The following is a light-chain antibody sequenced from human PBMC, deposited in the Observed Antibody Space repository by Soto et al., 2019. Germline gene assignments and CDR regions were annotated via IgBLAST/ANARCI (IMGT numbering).Light chain of an antibody. CDR1: QSVAISY. V-gene: IGKV3-15*01. Sequence: EIVLTQSPATLSLSPGERATLSCRASQSVAISYLAWYQQKPGQAPRLLIYGASTRATGIPARFSGSGSGTEFTLTISSLQSEDFAVYYCQQYNNWPPLTFGGGTKVDIK. CDR3: QQYNNWPPLT. CDR2: GAS. J-gene: IGKJ4*01.